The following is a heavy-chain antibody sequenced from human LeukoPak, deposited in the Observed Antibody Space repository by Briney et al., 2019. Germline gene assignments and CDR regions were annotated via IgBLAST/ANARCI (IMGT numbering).Heavy chain of an antibody. CDR3: ARDEEGGSYPLDY. CDR2: ISGSGGST. J-gene: IGHJ4*02. V-gene: IGHV3-23*01. D-gene: IGHD1-26*01. Sequence: PGGSLILSCAASGFTFSSYGMGWVRQAPGKGLEWVSAISGSGGSTYYADSVKGRFTISRDNSKNTLNLQMNSLRAEDTAVYYCARDEEGGSYPLDYWGQGTLVTVSS. CDR1: GFTFSSYG.